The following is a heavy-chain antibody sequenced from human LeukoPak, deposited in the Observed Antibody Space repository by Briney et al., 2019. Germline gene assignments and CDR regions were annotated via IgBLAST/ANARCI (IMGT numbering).Heavy chain of an antibody. J-gene: IGHJ4*02. CDR2: ISYDGSNK. CDR1: GFTFSSHA. CDR3: ARARGGSNSDY. D-gene: IGHD1-26*01. V-gene: IGHV3-30-3*01. Sequence: PGGSLRLSCAASGFTFSSHAMHWVRQAPGKGLEWVATISYDGSNKNYADSVKGRFTISRDNSKNTLYLQMNSLRADDTAVYYCARARGGSNSDYWGQGTLVTVSS.